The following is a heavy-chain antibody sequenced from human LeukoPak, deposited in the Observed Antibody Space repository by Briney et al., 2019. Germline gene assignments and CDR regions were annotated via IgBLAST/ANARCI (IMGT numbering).Heavy chain of an antibody. CDR2: INHSGST. Sequence: PSETLSLTCAVYGGSFSGYYWSWIRQPPGKGLEWIGEINHSGSTNYNPSLKSRVTISVDTSKNQFSLKLSSVTAADTAVYYCARRIRPYSSSWRGGAFDYWGQGTLVTVSS. D-gene: IGHD6-13*01. J-gene: IGHJ4*02. CDR1: GGSFSGYY. CDR3: ARRIRPYSSSWRGGAFDY. V-gene: IGHV4-34*01.